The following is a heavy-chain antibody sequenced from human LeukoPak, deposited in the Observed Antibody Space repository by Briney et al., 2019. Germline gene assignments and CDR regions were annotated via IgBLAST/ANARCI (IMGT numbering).Heavy chain of an antibody. V-gene: IGHV3-72*01. Sequence: GGSLRLSCAASGLTFSIHHMDWVRQAPGKGLEWIGRSRNRADSYTTEYAASVEGRFTISRDDSKNSLFLQMSSLKTEDTAVYYCANFFGDNFGYWGQGTRVTVSS. J-gene: IGHJ4*02. CDR1: GLTFSIHH. CDR3: ANFFGDNFGY. D-gene: IGHD3-16*01. CDR2: SRNRADSYTT.